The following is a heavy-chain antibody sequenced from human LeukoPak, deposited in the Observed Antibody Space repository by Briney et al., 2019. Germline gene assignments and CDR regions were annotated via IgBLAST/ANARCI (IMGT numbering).Heavy chain of an antibody. D-gene: IGHD6-19*01. CDR1: GFTFDDYT. J-gene: IGHJ4*02. CDR3: AKEHSSGWYPGNYFDY. V-gene: IGHV3-43*01. Sequence: PGGSLRLSCAASGFTFDDYTMHWVRQAPGKGLERVSLISWDGGSTYYADSVKGRFTISRDNSKNSLYLQMNSLRTEDTALYYCAKEHSSGWYPGNYFDYWGQGTLVTVSS. CDR2: ISWDGGST.